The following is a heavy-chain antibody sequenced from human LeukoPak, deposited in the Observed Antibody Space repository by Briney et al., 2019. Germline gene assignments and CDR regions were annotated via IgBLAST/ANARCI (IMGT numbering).Heavy chain of an antibody. D-gene: IGHD2-15*01. V-gene: IGHV1-58*02. J-gene: IGHJ4*02. CDR2: IVVGSGNT. Sequence: ASVKASCKASGFTFTSSAMQWVRQARGQRLEWIGWIVVGSGNTNYAQKFQERVTITRDMYTSTAYMELSSLRSEDTAVYYCAAGWVCSGGSCYYYFDYWGQGTLVTVSS. CDR1: GFTFTSSA. CDR3: AAGWVCSGGSCYYYFDY.